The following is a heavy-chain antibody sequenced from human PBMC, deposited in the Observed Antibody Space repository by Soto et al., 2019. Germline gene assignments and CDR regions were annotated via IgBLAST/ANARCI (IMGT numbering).Heavy chain of an antibody. CDR2: IYYSGST. D-gene: IGHD4-4*01. CDR3: ARYDYSNLYYFDH. CDR1: GGSISSGDYY. J-gene: IGHJ4*02. Sequence: SETLSLTCTVSGGSISSGDYYWSWIRQPPGKGLEWIGYIYYSGSTYYNPSLKSRVTISVDTSKNQFSLKLSSVTAADTAVYYCARYDYSNLYYFDHWGQGTLVTVSS. V-gene: IGHV4-30-4*01.